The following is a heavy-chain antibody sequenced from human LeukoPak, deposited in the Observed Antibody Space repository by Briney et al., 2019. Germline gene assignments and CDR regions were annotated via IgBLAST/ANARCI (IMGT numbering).Heavy chain of an antibody. Sequence: GASVKVSCKASGYTFTSYYIHCVRQAPGQGLQWMGVINPSGGSTSYAQKFQGRVTMTRDTSTSTVYMELSSLRSEDTAVYYCARTLTTVDSFDYWGQGTLVTVSS. CDR3: ARTLTTVDSFDY. D-gene: IGHD4-23*01. V-gene: IGHV1-46*01. CDR2: INPSGGST. J-gene: IGHJ4*02. CDR1: GYTFTSYY.